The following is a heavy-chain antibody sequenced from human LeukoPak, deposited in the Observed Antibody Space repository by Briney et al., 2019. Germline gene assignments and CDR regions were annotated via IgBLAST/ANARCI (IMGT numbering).Heavy chain of an antibody. J-gene: IGHJ4*02. Sequence: PGGSLRLSCAASGFTFDDYGMTWVRQAPGKGLEWVSGINWNGGSTGYGDSVKGRFTISRDNTKNSLHLQMNSLRAEDTALFYCARFREGTTHFDYWGQGTLVTVSS. CDR2: INWNGGST. D-gene: IGHD1-7*01. CDR3: ARFREGTTHFDY. CDR1: GFTFDDYG. V-gene: IGHV3-20*04.